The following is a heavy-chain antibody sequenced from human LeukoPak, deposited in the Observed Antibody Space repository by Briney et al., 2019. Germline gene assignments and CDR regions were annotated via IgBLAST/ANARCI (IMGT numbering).Heavy chain of an antibody. J-gene: IGHJ4*02. CDR1: GFIFNNYA. D-gene: IGHD6-19*01. V-gene: IGHV3-9*01. CDR3: AKDNRRHYTSGPNPDSLH. CDR2: ISWNSGSI. Sequence: GGSLRLSCAGSGFIFNNYAMHWVRQPPGKGLEWVSGISWNSGSIDYADSVKGRFTIPRDNAKNSLYLQMNSLRVEDTAFYYCAKDNRRHYTSGPNPDSLHWGQGALVTVSS.